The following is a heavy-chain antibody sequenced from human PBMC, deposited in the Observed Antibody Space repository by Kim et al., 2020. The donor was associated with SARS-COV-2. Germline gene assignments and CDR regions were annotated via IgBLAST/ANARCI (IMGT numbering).Heavy chain of an antibody. J-gene: IGHJ4*02. D-gene: IGHD3-10*01. Sequence: YNVDSVKGRFTSTRDNGKHSLYLQMNRRRAEDTAVYYCARPGGFRDIDYWGQGTLVTVSS. CDR3: ARPGGFRDIDY. V-gene: IGHV3-7*01.